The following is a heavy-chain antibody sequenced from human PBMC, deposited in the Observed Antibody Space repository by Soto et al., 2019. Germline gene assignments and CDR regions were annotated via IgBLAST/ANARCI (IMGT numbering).Heavy chain of an antibody. J-gene: IGHJ5*02. Sequence: PSETLSLTCTVSGGSISSYYWSWIRQPAGKGLEWIGRIYTSGSTNYNPSPKSRVTMSVDTSKNQFSLKLSSVTAADTTVYYCARDRRSLEWLSVWFDPWGQGTMLTVSS. CDR1: GGSISSYY. CDR2: IYTSGST. V-gene: IGHV4-4*07. CDR3: ARDRRSLEWLSVWFDP. D-gene: IGHD3-3*01.